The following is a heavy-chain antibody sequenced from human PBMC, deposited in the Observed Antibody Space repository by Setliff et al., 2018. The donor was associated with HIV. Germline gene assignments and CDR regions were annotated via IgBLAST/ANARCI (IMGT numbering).Heavy chain of an antibody. CDR1: GFNVNNKY. CDR3: ARDYLYYNLYNGSPVYGMDV. D-gene: IGHD3-3*01. V-gene: IGHV3-74*01. J-gene: IGHJ6*02. Sequence: LRLSCAASGFNVNNKYMSWVRQAPGKGLEWVSRINVDGSSISYADSVKGRFTISRDNSKNSLYLQMNSLRVEDTAVYYCARDYLYYNLYNGSPVYGMDVWGQGTTVTVSS. CDR2: INVDGSSI.